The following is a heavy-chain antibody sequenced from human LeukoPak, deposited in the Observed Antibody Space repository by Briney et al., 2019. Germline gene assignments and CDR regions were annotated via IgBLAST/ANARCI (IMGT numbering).Heavy chain of an antibody. CDR1: GYSISSGYY. V-gene: IGHV4-38-2*01. Sequence: SETLSLTCAVSGYSISSGYYWGWFRQPPGKGLEWIGCIYHSGNTYYNPSLKSRVSISVDTSKNQFSLKLSSVTAADTAVYYCARQGGSSSPYYYYYMDVWGKGTTVTVS. D-gene: IGHD6-13*01. CDR2: IYHSGNT. J-gene: IGHJ6*03. CDR3: ARQGGSSSPYYYYYMDV.